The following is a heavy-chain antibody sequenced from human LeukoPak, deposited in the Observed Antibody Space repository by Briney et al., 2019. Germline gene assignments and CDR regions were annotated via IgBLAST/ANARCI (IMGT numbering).Heavy chain of an antibody. CDR2: INHSGST. CDR3: ARYVAVAGTINWFDP. Sequence: SETLSLTCAVYGGSFSGSYWSWIRQPPGKGLEWIGEINHSGSTNYNPSLKSRVTISVGTSKNQFSLKLNSVTAADTAVYYCARYVAVAGTINWFDPWGQGTLVTVSS. V-gene: IGHV4-34*01. D-gene: IGHD6-19*01. CDR1: GGSFSGSY. J-gene: IGHJ5*02.